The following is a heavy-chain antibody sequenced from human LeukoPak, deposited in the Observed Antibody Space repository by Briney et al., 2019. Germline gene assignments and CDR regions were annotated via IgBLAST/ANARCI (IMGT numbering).Heavy chain of an antibody. CDR2: IYSGGAT. Sequence: GGSLRLSCAASGFVVSSNYMSWVRQAPGKGLEWVSAIYSGGATYYADSVKGRFIVSRDSSKSTLVLQMNSLRAEDTAVYYCARGGKLLVNEAFDIWGQGTMVTVSS. CDR1: GFVVSSNY. J-gene: IGHJ3*02. V-gene: IGHV3-53*01. CDR3: ARGGKLLVNEAFDI. D-gene: IGHD3-16*01.